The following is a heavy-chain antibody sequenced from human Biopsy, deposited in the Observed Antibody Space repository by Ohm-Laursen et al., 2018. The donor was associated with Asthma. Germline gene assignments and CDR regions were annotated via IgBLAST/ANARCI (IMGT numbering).Heavy chain of an antibody. CDR3: ARKAGSCISRTCYSLDF. CDR1: GGTFNTYV. CDR2: INSVFGTT. J-gene: IGHJ4*02. V-gene: IGHV1-69*05. Sequence: SSVKVSCKPLGGTFNTYVIGWARQAPGQGLEWLGGINSVFGTTTYPQKLQDRVTISTDDSTSTVYMELSSLRSEDTAVYYCARKAGSCISRTCYSLDFWGQGTLVTVSS. D-gene: IGHD2-2*01.